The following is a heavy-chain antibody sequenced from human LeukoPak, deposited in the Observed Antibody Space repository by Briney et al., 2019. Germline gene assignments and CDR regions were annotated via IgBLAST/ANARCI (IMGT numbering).Heavy chain of an antibody. CDR2: IYHSGST. V-gene: IGHV4-30-2*01. CDR3: ARSMMIGMRAIRGVDY. D-gene: IGHD3-22*01. CDR1: GGSISSGGYS. Sequence: PSETLSLTCAVSGGSISSGGYSWSWIRQPPGKGLEWIGYIYHSGSTYYNPSLKSRVTISVDRSKNQFSLKLSSVTAADTAVYYCARSMMIGMRAIRGVDYWGQGTLVTVSS. J-gene: IGHJ4*02.